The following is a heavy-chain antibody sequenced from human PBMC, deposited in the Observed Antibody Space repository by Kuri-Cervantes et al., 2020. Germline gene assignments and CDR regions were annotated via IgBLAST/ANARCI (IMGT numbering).Heavy chain of an antibody. CDR2: IIPIFGTA. D-gene: IGHD2-21*01. V-gene: IGHV1-69*05. CDR3: AIMGAPRQGDS. Sequence: SVKVSCKASGYTFTSYAMHWVRQAPGQRLEWMGGIIPIFGTANYAQKFQGRVTITTDESTSTAYMELSSLRSEDTAVYYCAIMGAPRQGDSWGQGTLVTVSS. CDR1: GYTFTSYA. J-gene: IGHJ5*02.